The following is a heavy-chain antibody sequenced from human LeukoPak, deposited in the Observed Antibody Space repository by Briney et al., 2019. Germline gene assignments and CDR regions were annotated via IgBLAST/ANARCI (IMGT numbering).Heavy chain of an antibody. Sequence: PGGSLRLSCAASGFTFSSYGMHWIRQAPGKGLEWVAVIWYDGSNKYYADSVKGRFTISRDNSKNTLYPQMNSLRAEDTAVYYCATGTEETTVVTPCYWGQGTLVTVSS. CDR1: GFTFSSYG. V-gene: IGHV3-33*01. J-gene: IGHJ4*02. D-gene: IGHD4-23*01. CDR2: IWYDGSNK. CDR3: ATGTEETTVVTPCY.